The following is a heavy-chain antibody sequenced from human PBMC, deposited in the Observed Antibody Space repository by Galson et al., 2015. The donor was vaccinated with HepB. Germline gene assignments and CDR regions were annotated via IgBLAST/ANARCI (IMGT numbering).Heavy chain of an antibody. CDR2: IFAGGGST. D-gene: IGHD2-15*01. J-gene: IGHJ4*02. CDR1: GYTLTNYH. CDR3: ARETPDTYYFDY. Sequence: SVKVSCKASGYTLTNYHFHWVRQAPGQGPEWMGKIFAGGGSTRYAERSQGRVTLTRDSSTSTIYMEVSSLRSDDTAVYYCARETPDTYYFDYWGQGTLVTVSS. V-gene: IGHV1-46*01.